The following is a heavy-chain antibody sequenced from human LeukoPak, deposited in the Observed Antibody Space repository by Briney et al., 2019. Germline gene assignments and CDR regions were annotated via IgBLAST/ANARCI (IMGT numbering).Heavy chain of an antibody. CDR3: AKDMIGPLEWELAPGAFDI. D-gene: IGHD1-26*01. J-gene: IGHJ3*02. V-gene: IGHV3-7*01. Sequence: GGSLRLSCAASGFTFSSYWMSWVRQAPGKGLERVANIKEDGSEKYYVDSVKGRFTISRDNAKKSLYLQMNRLRAEDTAVYYCAKDMIGPLEWELAPGAFDIWGQGTMVTVSS. CDR2: IKEDGSEK. CDR1: GFTFSSYW.